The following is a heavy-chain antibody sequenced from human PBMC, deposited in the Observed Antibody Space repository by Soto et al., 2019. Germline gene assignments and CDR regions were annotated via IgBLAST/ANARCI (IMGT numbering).Heavy chain of an antibody. CDR2: ISGSGGST. J-gene: IGHJ6*03. D-gene: IGHD3-3*01. CDR3: VGEYDFWSGPYYADKQYYYYYYMDV. V-gene: IGHV3-23*01. Sequence: PGGSLRLSCAASGFTFSSYAMSWVRQAPGKGLEWVSAISGSGGSTYYADSVKGRFTISRDNSKNTLYLQMNSLRAEDTAVYYCVGEYDFWSGPYYADKQYYYYYYMDVWGKGTTVTVSS. CDR1: GFTFSSYA.